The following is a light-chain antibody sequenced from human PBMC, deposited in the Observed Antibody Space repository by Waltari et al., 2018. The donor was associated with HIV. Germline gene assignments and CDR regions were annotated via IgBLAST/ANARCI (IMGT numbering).Light chain of an antibody. J-gene: IGLJ2*01. CDR1: SPNIGADYD. CDR3: QSYDSNLSGL. CDR2: GNS. V-gene: IGLV1-40*01. Sequence: QSELTQPPSVSAAPGQRVTISCPGSSPNIGADYDVHCSPQGPGTAPKVVIYGNSKRPSGVPDRFSGSKSGSSASLVITGLQSEDEADYYCQSYDSNLSGLFGGGTKVTVL.